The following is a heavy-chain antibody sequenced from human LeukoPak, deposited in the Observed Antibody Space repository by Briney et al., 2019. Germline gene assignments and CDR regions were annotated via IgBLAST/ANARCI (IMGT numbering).Heavy chain of an antibody. J-gene: IGHJ6*02. CDR1: GFTFSSYA. Sequence: GSLRLSCAASGFTFSSYAMSWVRQAPGKGLEWIGEINDYTGDTNYNPSLNSRVSISLEKSKNQFSLELRSVTAADTAVYYCARGRIAKIVVVHSFSYGMDVWGQGTTVTVSS. CDR2: INDYTGDT. V-gene: IGHV4-34*01. D-gene: IGHD3-22*01. CDR3: ARGRIAKIVVVHSFSYGMDV.